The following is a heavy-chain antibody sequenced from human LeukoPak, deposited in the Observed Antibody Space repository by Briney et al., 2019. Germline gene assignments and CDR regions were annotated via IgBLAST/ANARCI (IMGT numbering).Heavy chain of an antibody. V-gene: IGHV1-18*01. D-gene: IGHD5-18*01. Sequence: GASVKVSCKASGYTFTSYGISWVRQAPGQGLEWMGWISAYNGNTSYSQKLQGRVTMTTDTSTSTAYMELRSLRSEDTAVYYCARDRDGYSYGYSDAFDIWGQGTMVTVSS. CDR2: ISAYNGNT. CDR1: GYTFTSYG. CDR3: ARDRDGYSYGYSDAFDI. J-gene: IGHJ3*02.